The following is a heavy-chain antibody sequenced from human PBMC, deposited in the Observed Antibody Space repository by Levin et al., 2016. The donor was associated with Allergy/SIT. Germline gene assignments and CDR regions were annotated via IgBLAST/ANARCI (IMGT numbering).Heavy chain of an antibody. V-gene: IGHV3-30-3*01. CDR3: AREEAAAVGD. Sequence: GGSLRLSCAASGFTFSSYAMHWVRQAPGKGLEWVAVISYDGSNKYYADSVKGRFTISRDNSKNTLYLQMNSLRAEDTAVYYCAREEAAAVGDWGQGTLVTVSS. CDR2: ISYDGSNK. J-gene: IGHJ4*02. CDR1: GFTFSSYA. D-gene: IGHD6-13*01.